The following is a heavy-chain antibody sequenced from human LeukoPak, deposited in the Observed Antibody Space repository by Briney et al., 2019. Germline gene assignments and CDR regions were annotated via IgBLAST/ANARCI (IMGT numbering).Heavy chain of an antibody. CDR1: GFSFSNYN. D-gene: IGHD3-16*01. J-gene: IGHJ6*03. Sequence: GGSLRLSCAASGFSFSNYNMNWVRQAPGKGREWVSYISTGSSIIYYADSVRGRFTISRDNAKNSLYLQMNSLTDVDTAKYYCARRDNYDSYYYMDVWGKGTTVTVSS. CDR2: ISTGSSII. CDR3: ARRDNYDSYYYMDV. V-gene: IGHV3-48*02.